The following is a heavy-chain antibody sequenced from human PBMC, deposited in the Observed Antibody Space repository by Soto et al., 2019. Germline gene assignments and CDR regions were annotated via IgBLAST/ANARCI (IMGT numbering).Heavy chain of an antibody. CDR3: AGTYYYDSSGYDDAFDI. CDR2: ISAYNGNT. D-gene: IGHD3-22*01. V-gene: IGHV1-18*01. J-gene: IGHJ3*02. CDR1: GYTFTSYG. Sequence: ASVKFSLKSSGYTFTSYGISWVRQAPGQGLEWMGWISAYNGNTNYAQKLQGRVTMTTDTSTSTAYMELRSLRSDDTAVYYCAGTYYYDSSGYDDAFDIWGQGTMVTVSS.